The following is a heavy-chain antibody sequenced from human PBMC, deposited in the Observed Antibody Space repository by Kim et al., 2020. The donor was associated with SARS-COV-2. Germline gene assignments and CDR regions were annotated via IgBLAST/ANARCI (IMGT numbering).Heavy chain of an antibody. CDR3: ARDLPDYDAFDI. D-gene: IGHD4-17*01. J-gene: IGHJ3*02. V-gene: IGHV3-7*03. Sequence: YVDSVKGRSPISRDNAKNSLYLQMSSLRAAETAVYYCARDLPDYDAFDIWGQGAMVTVSS.